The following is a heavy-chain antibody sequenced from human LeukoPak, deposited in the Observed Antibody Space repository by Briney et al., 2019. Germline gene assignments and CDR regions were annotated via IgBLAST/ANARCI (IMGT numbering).Heavy chain of an antibody. J-gene: IGHJ4*02. V-gene: IGHV3-30*02. CDR1: GFSFSSYG. D-gene: IGHD2-15*01. Sequence: PGGSLRLSCAGSGFSFSSYGMHWVRQAPGKGLEWMAFIRSDGSNKYYADSVKGRFTISRDNSKNTLYLQMNSLRAEDTALYYCAREARYCSGGSCYEYYFDYWGQGTLVTVSS. CDR3: AREARYCSGGSCYEYYFDY. CDR2: IRSDGSNK.